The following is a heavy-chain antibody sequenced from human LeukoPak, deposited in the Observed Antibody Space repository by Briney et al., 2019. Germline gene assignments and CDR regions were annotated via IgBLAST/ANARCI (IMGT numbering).Heavy chain of an antibody. Sequence: GGSLKLSCAASGFTFSSYAMSWVRQAPGKGLEWVSAISGSGGSTYYADSVKGRFTISRGNSKNTLYLQMNSLRAEDTAVYYCAKSYYDSSGYYYFDYWGQGTLVTVSS. D-gene: IGHD3-22*01. CDR3: AKSYYDSSGYYYFDY. CDR1: GFTFSSYA. V-gene: IGHV3-23*01. J-gene: IGHJ4*02. CDR2: ISGSGGST.